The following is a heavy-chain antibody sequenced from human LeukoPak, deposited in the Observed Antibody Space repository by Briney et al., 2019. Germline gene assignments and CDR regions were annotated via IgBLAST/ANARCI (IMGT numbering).Heavy chain of an antibody. V-gene: IGHV4-34*01. CDR3: ARRGRGYCSSTSCPLFDY. CDR1: GGAFSGYY. Sequence: PSETLSLTCAVYGGAFSGYYWSWIRQPPGKGLEWIGEINHSGSTNYNPSLKSRVTISVDTSKNQFSLKLSSVTAADTAVYYCARRGRGYCSSTSCPLFDYWGQGTLVTVSS. D-gene: IGHD2-2*01. J-gene: IGHJ4*02. CDR2: INHSGST.